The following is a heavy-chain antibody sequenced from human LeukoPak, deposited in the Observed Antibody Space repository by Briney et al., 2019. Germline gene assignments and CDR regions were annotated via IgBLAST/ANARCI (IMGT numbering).Heavy chain of an antibody. Sequence: SETLSLTCAVYGGSFSGYYWSWIRQPPGKGLEWIGEINHSGSTNYNPSLKSRVTISVDTSKNQFSLKLSSVTAAGTAVYYCARGRLGYCSGGSCYSGFPVRGKGTTVTVSS. V-gene: IGHV4-34*01. CDR2: INHSGST. CDR3: ARGRLGYCSGGSCYSGFPV. D-gene: IGHD2-15*01. CDR1: GGSFSGYY. J-gene: IGHJ6*04.